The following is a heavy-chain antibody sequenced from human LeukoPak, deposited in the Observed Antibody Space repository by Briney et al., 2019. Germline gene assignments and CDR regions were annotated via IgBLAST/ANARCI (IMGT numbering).Heavy chain of an antibody. J-gene: IGHJ4*02. Sequence: ASVKVSCKAPGYTFTSYYIHWVRQAPGQGPEWMGWINPNRAVTNYAQKFQGRVTMTSDTSITTAYMELGSLRSDDTAVYCCARGGRGYSYGYWGQGTLVTVSS. V-gene: IGHV1-2*02. CDR2: INPNRAVT. CDR1: GYTFTSYY. D-gene: IGHD5-18*01. CDR3: ARGGRGYSYGY.